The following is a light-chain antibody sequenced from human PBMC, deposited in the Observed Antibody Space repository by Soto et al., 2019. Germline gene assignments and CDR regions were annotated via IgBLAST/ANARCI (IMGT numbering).Light chain of an antibody. CDR2: AAS. J-gene: IGKJ5*01. CDR3: QQSYSTPHIT. Sequence: DIQMTQSPSCLSASVGDRVTITCRASQSISSYLNWYQQKPGKAPKLLIYAASSLQSGVPSSFSGSGSGTDFTLTISSLQPEDFSTYYCQQSYSTPHITFGQGTRLEIK. CDR1: QSISSY. V-gene: IGKV1-39*01.